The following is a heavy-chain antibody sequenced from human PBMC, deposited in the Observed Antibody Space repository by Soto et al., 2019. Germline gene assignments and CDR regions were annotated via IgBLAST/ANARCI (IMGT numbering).Heavy chain of an antibody. Sequence: ASAQVSCKASGYTFTSYAMHWVRQAPGQKLEWMGWINAGNGNTKYSQKFQGRVTITRDTSATTAYMELSSLRCDVTAVYYCARGLGMYYFDSWGHGNLVTVSS. V-gene: IGHV1-3*01. CDR3: ARGLGMYYFDS. CDR2: INAGNGNT. J-gene: IGHJ4*01. D-gene: IGHD1-26*01. CDR1: GYTFTSYA.